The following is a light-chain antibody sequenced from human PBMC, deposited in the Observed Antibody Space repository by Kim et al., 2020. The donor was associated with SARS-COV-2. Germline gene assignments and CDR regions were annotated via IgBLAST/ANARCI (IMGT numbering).Light chain of an antibody. CDR2: KAS. CDR3: QQYNTYSIT. Sequence: DIQMTQSPSTLSASVGDRVTITCRASQTINSWLAWYQQKPGKAPKLLIQKASNLESGVPSRFSGSGSGKEFTLTISSLQPDDFATYYCQQYNTYSITFGQGTKLEI. J-gene: IGKJ2*01. CDR1: QTINSW. V-gene: IGKV1-5*03.